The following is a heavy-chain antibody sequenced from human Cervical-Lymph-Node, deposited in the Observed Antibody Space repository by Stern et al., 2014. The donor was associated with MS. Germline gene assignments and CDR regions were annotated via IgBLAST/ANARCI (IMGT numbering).Heavy chain of an antibody. CDR1: GGSISSYY. CDR3: ARDRSGITIFGVADGMDV. J-gene: IGHJ6*02. V-gene: IGHV4-59*01. D-gene: IGHD3-3*01. CDR2: IYYSGST. Sequence: QVQLQESGPGLVKPSETLSLTCTVSGGSISSYYWSWIRPPPGKGLEWIGYIYYSGSTNYNPSLKSRVTISVDTSKNQFSLKLSSVTAADTAVYYCARDRSGITIFGVADGMDVWGQGTTVTVSS.